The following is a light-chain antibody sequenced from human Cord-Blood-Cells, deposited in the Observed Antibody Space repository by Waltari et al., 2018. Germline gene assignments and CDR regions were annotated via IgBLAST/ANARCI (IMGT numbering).Light chain of an antibody. CDR1: QSVSSY. V-gene: IGKV3-11*01. J-gene: IGKJ5*01. Sequence: EIVLTQSPANMSLSPGERATLSCRASQSVSSYLAWYQQKPGQAPRLLIYDSSNRATVIPARFSGSGSVTDFTLTISSLEPEDFSVYYCQQRSNWPITFGQGTRLESK. CDR3: QQRSNWPIT. CDR2: DSS.